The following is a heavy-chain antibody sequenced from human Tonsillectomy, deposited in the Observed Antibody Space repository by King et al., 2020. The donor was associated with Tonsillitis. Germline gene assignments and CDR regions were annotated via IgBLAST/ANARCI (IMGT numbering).Heavy chain of an antibody. CDR1: GLTFMNYW. CDR2: INKDGREK. V-gene: IGHV3-7*03. J-gene: IGHJ4*02. D-gene: IGHD6-13*01. CDR3: AAENSSWYTD. Sequence: VQLVESGGGLVQPGGSLRLSCAASGLTFMNYWMSWVLQAPGKGLEGVANINKDGREKYYVDSVKGRFTSSRDNAKNSLYLQMNNLRVEDTAVYYCAAENSSWYTDWGQGTLVTVSS.